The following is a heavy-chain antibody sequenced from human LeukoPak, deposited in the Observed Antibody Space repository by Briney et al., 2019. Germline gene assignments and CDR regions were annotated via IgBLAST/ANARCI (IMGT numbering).Heavy chain of an antibody. CDR1: GFTVSSNS. CDR2: IYSGGST. V-gene: IGHV3-66*01. J-gene: IGHJ4*02. CDR3: ARAFDSWTGYFDY. D-gene: IGHD3-9*01. Sequence: GESLRLSCAASGFTVSSNSMSWVRQAPGKGLEWVSVIYSGGSTHYADSVKGRFTISRDNSKNTLYLQMNSLRAEDTAVYYCARAFDSWTGYFDYWGQGTLVTVSS.